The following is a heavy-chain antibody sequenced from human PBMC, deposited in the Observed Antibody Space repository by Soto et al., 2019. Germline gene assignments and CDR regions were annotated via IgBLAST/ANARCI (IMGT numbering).Heavy chain of an antibody. CDR2: INRDGGST. CDR1: DYG. D-gene: IGHD4-17*01. J-gene: IGHJ4*02. Sequence: GGSRDSPVQPYDYGMSWVRQAPGKGLEWVSGINRDGGSTGYADSVKGRFTISRDNAKNSLYLQMNSLRAEDTAFYYCARAPGYYGDFFDYWGQGTLVTVSS. V-gene: IGHV3-20*04. CDR3: ARAPGYYGDFFDY.